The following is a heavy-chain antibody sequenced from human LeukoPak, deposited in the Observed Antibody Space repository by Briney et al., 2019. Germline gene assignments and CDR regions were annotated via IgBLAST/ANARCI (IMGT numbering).Heavy chain of an antibody. CDR2: IYSGGST. CDR3: AKTYDSGSYGFDY. Sequence: GGSLRLSCVASGFTVSSNYMNCVRQAPGKGLEWVSIIYSGGSTYYTDSVKGRFTISRDNSKNTLYLQMNSLRAEDTAVYYCAKTYDSGSYGFDYWGQGTLVTVSS. CDR1: GFTVSSNY. J-gene: IGHJ4*02. D-gene: IGHD3-10*01. V-gene: IGHV3-53*01.